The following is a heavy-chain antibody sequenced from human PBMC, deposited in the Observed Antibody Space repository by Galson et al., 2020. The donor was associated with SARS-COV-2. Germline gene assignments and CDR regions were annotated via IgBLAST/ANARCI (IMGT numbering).Heavy chain of an antibody. D-gene: IGHD6-19*01. Sequence: SVKVSCKASGGTFSSYAITWVRQAPGQGLEWMGGIIPIFGTANYAQKFQGRVTITADESTSTAYMELSSLRSKDTAVYYCATGWGQWLASFDIWGQGTMVTVSS. CDR2: IIPIFGTA. V-gene: IGHV1-69*13. J-gene: IGHJ3*02. CDR1: GGTFSSYA. CDR3: ATGWGQWLASFDI.